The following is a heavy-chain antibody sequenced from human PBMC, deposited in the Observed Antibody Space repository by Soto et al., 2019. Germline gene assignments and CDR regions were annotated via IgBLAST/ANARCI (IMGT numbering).Heavy chain of an antibody. Sequence: GGSLRLSCAASGFTFSGAAMHWVRQASGKVLEWVGRIRSKANSYATAYAASVKGRFTISRDDSKNTAYLQMNSLKTEDTAVYYCAKDLETTAVAGFDYWGQGTLVPVSS. D-gene: IGHD6-19*01. CDR2: IRSKANSYAT. CDR3: AKDLETTAVAGFDY. CDR1: GFTFSGAA. V-gene: IGHV3-73*01. J-gene: IGHJ4*02.